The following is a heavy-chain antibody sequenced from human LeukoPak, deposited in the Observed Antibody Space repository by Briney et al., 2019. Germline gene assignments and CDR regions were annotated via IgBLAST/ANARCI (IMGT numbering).Heavy chain of an antibody. CDR1: GGSISSSSYY. CDR3: ARRGAIVVVPAAHDALDI. J-gene: IGHJ3*02. V-gene: IGHV4-39*01. CDR2: IYYSGST. D-gene: IGHD2-2*01. Sequence: PSETLSLTCTVSGGSISSSSYYWGWIRQPPGKGLEWIGSIYYSGSTYYNPSLKSRVTISVNTSKNQFSLKLSSVTAADTAVYYCARRGAIVVVPAAHDALDIWGQGTMVTVSS.